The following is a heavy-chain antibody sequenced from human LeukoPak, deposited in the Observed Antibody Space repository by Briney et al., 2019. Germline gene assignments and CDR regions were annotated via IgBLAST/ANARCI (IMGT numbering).Heavy chain of an antibody. V-gene: IGHV1-69*13. CDR3: ARVVNYYDSSGEDAFDI. CDR2: IIPIFGTA. Sequence: ASVKVSCKASGGTFSSYAISWVRQAPGQGLEWMGGIIPIFGTANYAQKFQGRVTITADESTSTAYMELSSLRSEDTAVYYCARVVNYYDSSGEDAFDIWGQGTMVTVSS. D-gene: IGHD3-22*01. CDR1: GGTFSSYA. J-gene: IGHJ3*02.